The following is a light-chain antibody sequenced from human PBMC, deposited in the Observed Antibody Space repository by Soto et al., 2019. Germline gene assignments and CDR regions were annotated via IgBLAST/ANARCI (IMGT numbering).Light chain of an antibody. CDR1: QSVSSSY. Sequence: EIVLTQSPGTLSLSPGERATLSCRASQSVSSSYLAWYQQKPGQAPGLLIYGASSRATGIPDRFSGSGSGTDFTLTISRLKPEDFAVYYCQQYGSSPPTWTFGQGTKVDIK. V-gene: IGKV3-20*01. J-gene: IGKJ1*01. CDR3: QQYGSSPPTWT. CDR2: GAS.